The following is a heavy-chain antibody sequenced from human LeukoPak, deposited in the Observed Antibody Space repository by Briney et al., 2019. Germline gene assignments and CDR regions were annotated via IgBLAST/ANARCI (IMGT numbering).Heavy chain of an antibody. J-gene: IGHJ3*02. D-gene: IGHD3-22*01. CDR1: GYTFTSYY. CDR2: INPSGGST. Sequence: ASVKVSCKASGYTFTSYYMHWVRQAPGQGLEWMGLINPSGGSTSYAQKFQGRVTMTRDTSTSTVYMELSSLRSEDTAVYYCAREANYYDSSGYRSGVVDIWGQGTMVTVSS. CDR3: AREANYYDSSGYRSGVVDI. V-gene: IGHV1-46*01.